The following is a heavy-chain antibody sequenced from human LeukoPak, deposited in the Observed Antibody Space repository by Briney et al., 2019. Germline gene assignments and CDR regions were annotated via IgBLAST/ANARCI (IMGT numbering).Heavy chain of an antibody. Sequence: GGSLRLSCAASGFTFSSYEMNWVRQAPGKGLEWVSYISSSGSTIYYADSVKGRFTISRDNAKNTLYLQMNSLRADDTAVYYCARVDSYGPTFDYWGQGTLVTVSS. CDR2: ISSSGSTI. V-gene: IGHV3-48*03. CDR1: GFTFSSYE. J-gene: IGHJ4*02. CDR3: ARVDSYGPTFDY. D-gene: IGHD5-18*01.